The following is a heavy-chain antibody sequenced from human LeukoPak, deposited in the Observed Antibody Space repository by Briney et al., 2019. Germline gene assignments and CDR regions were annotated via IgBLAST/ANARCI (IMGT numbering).Heavy chain of an antibody. J-gene: IGHJ5*02. D-gene: IGHD3-3*01. CDR3: ARTYYDFWSDYLFDP. V-gene: IGHV4-34*01. CDR1: GGSFSGYY. Sequence: SETLSLTCAVHGGSFSGYYWSWIRQPPGKGLEWIGEINHSGSTNYNPSLKSRVTISVDTSKNQFSLKLSSVTAADTAVYYCARTYYDFWSDYLFDPWGQGTLVTVSS. CDR2: INHSGST.